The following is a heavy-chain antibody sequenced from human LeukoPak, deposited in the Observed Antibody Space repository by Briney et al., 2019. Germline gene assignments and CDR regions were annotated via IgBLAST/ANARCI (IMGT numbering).Heavy chain of an antibody. V-gene: IGHV4-59*12. CDR2: IYYSGST. CDR1: GASISSYY. D-gene: IGHD1-26*01. J-gene: IGHJ3*02. CDR3: ARGGSIVGTTPHDTFDI. Sequence: SETLSLTCTVSGASISSYYWSWIRQPPGKGLEWIGYIYYSGSTNYNPSLTSQVAISVDTSKNQVSLRLSSVTAADTAVYYCARGGSIVGTTPHDTFDIWGQGTVVTVSS.